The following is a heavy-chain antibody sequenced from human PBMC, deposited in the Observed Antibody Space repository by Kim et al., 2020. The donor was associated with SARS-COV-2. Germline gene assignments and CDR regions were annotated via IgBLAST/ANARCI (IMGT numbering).Heavy chain of an antibody. D-gene: IGHD1-26*01. Sequence: KFQGRVTITRDTSASTAYMELSSLRSEDTAVYYCARTYSGSYYFDYWGQGTLVTVSS. V-gene: IGHV1-3*01. J-gene: IGHJ4*02. CDR3: ARTYSGSYYFDY.